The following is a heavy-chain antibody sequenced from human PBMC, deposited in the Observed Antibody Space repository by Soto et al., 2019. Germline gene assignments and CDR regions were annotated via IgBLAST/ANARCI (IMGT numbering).Heavy chain of an antibody. CDR3: XXXXXXXXXLDP. Sequence: SETLSLTCTVSGGSISSSSYYWGWIRQPPGKGLEWIGSIYYSGSTYYNPSLKSRVTISVDTSKNQFSLKLSSVTAADTAVYXXXXXXXXXXXLDPWGQGTLVTVSS. J-gene: IGHJ5*02. CDR1: GGSISSSSYY. V-gene: IGHV4-39*03. CDR2: IYYSGST.